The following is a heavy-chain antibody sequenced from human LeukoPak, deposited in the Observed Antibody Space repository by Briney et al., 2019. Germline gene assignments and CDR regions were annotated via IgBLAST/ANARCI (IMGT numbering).Heavy chain of an antibody. D-gene: IGHD5-18*01. V-gene: IGHV3-23*01. J-gene: IGHJ4*02. CDR3: AKLGIQLWSPFDY. CDR1: GFTFSSYA. Sequence: GGSLRLSRAASGFTFSSYAMSWVRQAPGKGLEWVSAISGSGGSTYYADSVKGRFTISRDNSKNTLYLQMNSLRAEDTAVYYCAKLGIQLWSPFDYWGQGTLVTVSS. CDR2: ISGSGGST.